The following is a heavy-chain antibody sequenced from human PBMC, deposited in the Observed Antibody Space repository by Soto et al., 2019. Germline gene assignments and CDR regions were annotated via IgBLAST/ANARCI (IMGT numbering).Heavy chain of an antibody. CDR1: GGSFSGYY. D-gene: IGHD6-13*01. Sequence: SETLSLTCAVYGGSFSGYYWSWIRQPPGKGLEWMGEINHSGSTNYNPSLKSRVTISVDTSKNQFSLKLSSVTAADTAVYYCARGVVWGQQLVINDYWGQGTLDTVAS. J-gene: IGHJ4*02. V-gene: IGHV4-34*01. CDR3: ARGVVWGQQLVINDY. CDR2: INHSGST.